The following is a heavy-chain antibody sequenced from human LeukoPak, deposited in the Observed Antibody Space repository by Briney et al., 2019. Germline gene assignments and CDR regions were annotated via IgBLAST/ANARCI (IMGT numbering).Heavy chain of an antibody. V-gene: IGHV1-18*01. J-gene: IGHJ3*02. CDR2: ISAYNGNT. Sequence: GASVKVSCKASGYTFTSYGISWVRQAPGQGLEWMGWISAYNGNTNYAQKLQGRVTMTTDTSTSTAYMELRSLRSDDTAVYYCASSLDYYGDDAFDIWGQGTMVTVSS. CDR1: GYTFTSYG. CDR3: ASSLDYYGDDAFDI. D-gene: IGHD4-17*01.